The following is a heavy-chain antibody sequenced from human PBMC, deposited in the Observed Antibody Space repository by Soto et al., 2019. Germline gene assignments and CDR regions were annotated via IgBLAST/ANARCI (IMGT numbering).Heavy chain of an antibody. J-gene: IGHJ4*02. CDR2: IYYIGTT. Sequence: QVQLQESGPGLVKPSETLSLTCSVSDGSVNSGNYYWSWIRQPPGKGLEWIGHIYYIGTTDYNPSLKSRVTTSVDTSKNQSSLKVTSVTAADTAVYFCAREEKQLSRYGGDFDYWGQGILVTVSS. CDR1: DGSVNSGNYY. D-gene: IGHD3-16*01. V-gene: IGHV4-61*01. CDR3: AREEKQLSRYGGDFDY.